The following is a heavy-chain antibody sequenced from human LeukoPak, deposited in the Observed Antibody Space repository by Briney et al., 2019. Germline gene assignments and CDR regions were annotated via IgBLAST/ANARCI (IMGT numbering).Heavy chain of an antibody. J-gene: IGHJ4*02. CDR2: ISYDGSNK. CDR1: GFTFSSYA. V-gene: IGHV3-30-3*01. CDR3: ARDPGYSYGIDY. Sequence: GGSLRLSCAASGFTFSSYAMHWVRQAPGKGLEWVAVISYDGSNKYYADSVKVRSTISRDNSKNTLYLQMNSLRAEDTAVYYCARDPGYSYGIDYWGQGTPVTVSS. D-gene: IGHD5-18*01.